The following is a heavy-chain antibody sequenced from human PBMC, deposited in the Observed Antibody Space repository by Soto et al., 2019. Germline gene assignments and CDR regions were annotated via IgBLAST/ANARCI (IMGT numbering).Heavy chain of an antibody. D-gene: IGHD6-19*01. J-gene: IGHJ4*02. V-gene: IGHV3-23*01. CDR2: ISGGGGST. Sequence: PGGSLRLSCAASGFTLINYAMNWVRQAPGKGLEWVSAISGGGGSTYYADSVKGRFTISRDNSKNTLYLQVNSLRAEDTAVYYCAKERALAGFDYWGQGTLVTVSS. CDR3: AKERALAGFDY. CDR1: GFTLINYA.